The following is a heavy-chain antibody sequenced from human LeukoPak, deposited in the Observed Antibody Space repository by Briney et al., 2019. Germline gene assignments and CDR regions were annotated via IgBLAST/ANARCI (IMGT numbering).Heavy chain of an antibody. CDR1: GYTLTELP. J-gene: IGHJ4*02. D-gene: IGHD1-26*01. CDR2: FDPDDGET. Sequence: ASVTVSCKVSGYTLTELPIHWVRQAPGKGLEWMGGFDPDDGETVYAQMFQGRVTMTEDTSSDTASMELSSLRSEDTAVYYCATGTSGSYYVGIVRPIDYWGQGTLVTVSS. CDR3: ATGTSGSYYVGIVRPIDY. V-gene: IGHV1-24*01.